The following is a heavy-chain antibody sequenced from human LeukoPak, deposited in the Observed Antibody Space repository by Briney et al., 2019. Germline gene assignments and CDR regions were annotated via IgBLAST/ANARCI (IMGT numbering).Heavy chain of an antibody. Sequence: KASGTLSLTRAVSGGSISSSNWWSWVRQPPGKGLEWIGEIYHSGSTNYNPSLKSRVTISVDTSKNQFSLKLISVTVADTAIYYCARGQGATVPQVGKNWFDPWGQGTRVTVSS. CDR2: IYHSGST. CDR1: GGSISSSNW. J-gene: IGHJ5*02. D-gene: IGHD1-26*01. CDR3: ARGQGATVPQVGKNWFDP. V-gene: IGHV4-4*02.